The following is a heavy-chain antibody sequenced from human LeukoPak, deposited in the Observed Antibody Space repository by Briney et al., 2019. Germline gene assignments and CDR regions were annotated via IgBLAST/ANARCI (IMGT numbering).Heavy chain of an antibody. CDR3: AREITVVTPGRSDAFDI. Sequence: SETLSLTCTVSGGSISSHYWNWIRQPPGKGLKWIGYIYYSGSSSYNPSLKSRVTMSVDTSQNQFSLTLTSATAADTAVYYCAREITVVTPGRSDAFDIWGQGTMVTVSS. CDR1: GGSISSHY. J-gene: IGHJ3*02. CDR2: IYYSGSS. D-gene: IGHD4-23*01. V-gene: IGHV4-59*11.